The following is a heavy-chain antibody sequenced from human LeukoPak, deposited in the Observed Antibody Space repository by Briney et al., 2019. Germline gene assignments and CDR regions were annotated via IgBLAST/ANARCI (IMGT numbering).Heavy chain of an antibody. V-gene: IGHV4-4*02. CDR2: VHLSGAS. Sequence: SSETLSLTCAVSGGSILTTNWWSWVRQPPGKGLEWIGKVHLSGASNYNPSLKSRVNMSIDKSKNQLSLELTSVTAADTAIYYCTRESGAFSPFGFWGQGTLVTVSS. D-gene: IGHD1-26*01. J-gene: IGHJ4*02. CDR1: GGSILTTNW. CDR3: TRESGAFSPFGF.